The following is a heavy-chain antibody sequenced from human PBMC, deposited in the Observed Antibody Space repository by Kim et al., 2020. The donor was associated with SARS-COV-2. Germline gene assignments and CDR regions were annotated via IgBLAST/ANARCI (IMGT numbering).Heavy chain of an antibody. Sequence: SVKVSCKASGGTFSSYAISWVRQAPGQGLEWMGGIIPIFGTANYAQKFQGRVTITADESTSTAYMELSSLRSEDTAVYYCARIRLITMIVVVITQDYYYGMDVWGQGTTVTVSS. J-gene: IGHJ6*02. V-gene: IGHV1-69*13. D-gene: IGHD3-22*01. CDR2: IIPIFGTA. CDR1: GGTFSSYA. CDR3: ARIRLITMIVVVITQDYYYGMDV.